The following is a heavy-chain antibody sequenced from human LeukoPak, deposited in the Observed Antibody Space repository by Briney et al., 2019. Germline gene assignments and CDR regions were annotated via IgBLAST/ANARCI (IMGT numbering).Heavy chain of an antibody. V-gene: IGHV3-33*01. Sequence: GGSLRPSCAASGFTFSSYGMHWVRQAPGKGLEWVAVIWYDGSNKYYADSVKGRFTISRDNSKNTLYLQMNSLRAEDTAVYYCARVRAVAGTGVFDYWGQGTLVTVSS. CDR2: IWYDGSNK. CDR3: ARVRAVAGTGVFDY. CDR1: GFTFSSYG. D-gene: IGHD6-19*01. J-gene: IGHJ4*02.